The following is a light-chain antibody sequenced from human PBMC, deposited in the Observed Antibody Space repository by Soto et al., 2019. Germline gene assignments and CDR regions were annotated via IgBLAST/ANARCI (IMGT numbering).Light chain of an antibody. Sequence: QSVLTQPLSASGTHGQRVTIFCSGSSSNIGSNTVNWYQQLPGTAPKLLIYSNNQRPSGVPDRFSGSKSGTSASLAISGLQSEDEADYYCAAWDDSLNEVFGTGTKVTVL. CDR2: SNN. CDR1: SSNIGSNT. J-gene: IGLJ1*01. V-gene: IGLV1-44*01. CDR3: AAWDDSLNEV.